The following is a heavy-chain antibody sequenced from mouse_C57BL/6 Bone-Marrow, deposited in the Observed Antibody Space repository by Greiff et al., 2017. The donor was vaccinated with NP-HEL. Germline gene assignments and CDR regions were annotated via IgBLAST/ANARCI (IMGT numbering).Heavy chain of an antibody. D-gene: IGHD2-2*01. Sequence: VKVVESGPGLVAPSQSLSITCTVSGFSLTSYGVDWVRQSPGKGLEWLGVIWGVGSTNYNSALKSRLSISKDNSKSQVFLKMNSLQTDDTAMYYCARSGVTTKDWYFDVWGTGTTVTVSS. CDR1: GFSLTSYG. J-gene: IGHJ1*03. CDR2: IWGVGST. V-gene: IGHV2-6*01. CDR3: ARSGVTTKDWYFDV.